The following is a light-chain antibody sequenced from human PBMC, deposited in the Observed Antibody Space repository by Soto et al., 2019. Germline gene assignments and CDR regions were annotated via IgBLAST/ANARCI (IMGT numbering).Light chain of an antibody. CDR1: ESVLYSSNNKNY. V-gene: IGKV4-1*01. J-gene: IGKJ1*01. CDR3: QQYYSTPPT. Sequence: DMVVAQARDSLAVSLGERATINCKSSESVLYSSNNKNYLAWYQQKPGQPPKLLIYWASTRESGVPDRFSGSGFGTDFTLTISSLQAEDVAAYYCQQYYSTPPTFGQGTKVDIK. CDR2: WAS.